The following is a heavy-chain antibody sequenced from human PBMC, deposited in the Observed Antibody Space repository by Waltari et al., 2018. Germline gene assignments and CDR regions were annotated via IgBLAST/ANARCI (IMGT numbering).Heavy chain of an antibody. CDR2: ISYNEIHI. J-gene: IGHJ6*02. CDR3: ARDYCDRTICHGMDV. D-gene: IGHD3-22*01. V-gene: IGHV3-30*01. Sequence: QVQLVESGGGVVQPGRSLRLSCAASEFTFSSYAMHWVRQAPGRVREWGAVISYNEIHIYYVDAVKCRFTISRDNSKKMLYLQMNSLRAEDTSVYYCARDYCDRTICHGMDVWGQGTTVAVSS. CDR1: EFTFSSYA.